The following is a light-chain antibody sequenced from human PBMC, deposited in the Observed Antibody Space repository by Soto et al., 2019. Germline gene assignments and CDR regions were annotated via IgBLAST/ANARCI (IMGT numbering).Light chain of an antibody. CDR1: QSVSSN. J-gene: IGKJ1*01. CDR3: QQYNNWLTWT. CDR2: GAS. Sequence: EIVMTQSPATLSVSPGERATLSCRASQSVSSNLAWYQQKPGQAPRLLIYGASTRATGIPARFSGSGSGTEFTLTFSSLQSEDFAVYYCQQYNNWLTWTFGQGTKVDIK. V-gene: IGKV3-15*01.